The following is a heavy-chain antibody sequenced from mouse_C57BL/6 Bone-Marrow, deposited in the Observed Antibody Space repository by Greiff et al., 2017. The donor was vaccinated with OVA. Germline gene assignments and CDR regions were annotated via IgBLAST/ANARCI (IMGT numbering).Heavy chain of an antibody. J-gene: IGHJ3*01. V-gene: IGHV1-81*01. Sequence: VKLQQSGAELARPGASVKLSCKASGYTFTSYGISWVKQRTGQGLEWIGEIYPRSGNTYYNEKFKGKATLTADKSSSTAYMELRSLTSEDSAVYFCAGRGSWFAYWGQGTLVTVSA. CDR1: GYTFTSYG. CDR3: AGRGSWFAY. CDR2: IYPRSGNT.